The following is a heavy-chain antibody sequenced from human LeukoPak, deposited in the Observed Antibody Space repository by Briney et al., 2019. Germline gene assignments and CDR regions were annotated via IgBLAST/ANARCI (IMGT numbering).Heavy chain of an antibody. CDR2: IYHSGST. J-gene: IGHJ4*02. CDR1: GYSIISGYY. CDR3: ARAIEVGAMTPFDY. V-gene: IGHV4-38-2*02. D-gene: IGHD1-26*01. Sequence: SETLSLTCTVSGYSIISGYYWGWIRQPPGKRLEWIGSIYHSGSTYYNPSLKSRVTISVDTSKNQFSLKLSSVTAADTAVYYCARAIEVGAMTPFDYWGQGTLVTVSS.